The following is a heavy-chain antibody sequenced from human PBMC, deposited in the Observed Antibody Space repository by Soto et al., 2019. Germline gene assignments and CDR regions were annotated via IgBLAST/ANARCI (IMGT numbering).Heavy chain of an antibody. D-gene: IGHD6-6*01. Sequence: SGGSLRLSCAASGFTFSNYAMSWVRQAPGKGLEWVSGISGSGVSTYYADSVKGRFTISRDNSKNTLYLQMNSLRADDTAVYYCAKGRPRFDYWGQGTLVTVSS. J-gene: IGHJ4*02. CDR2: ISGSGVST. V-gene: IGHV3-23*01. CDR1: GFTFSNYA. CDR3: AKGRPRFDY.